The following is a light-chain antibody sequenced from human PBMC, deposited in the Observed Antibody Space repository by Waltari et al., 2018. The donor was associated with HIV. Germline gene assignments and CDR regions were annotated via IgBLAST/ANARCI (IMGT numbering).Light chain of an antibody. J-gene: IGLJ2*01. CDR3: CSYAGSYTLV. CDR2: DVS. CDR1: SSDVGGYNY. V-gene: IGLV2-11*01. Sequence: QSALTQPRSVSGSPGQSVTISCTGTSSDVGGYNYVSWYQQHPGKAPKLTIYDVSKRPSGVPDRFSGSKSGNTASLTISGLQSEDEADYYCCSYAGSYTLVFGGGTNLTVL.